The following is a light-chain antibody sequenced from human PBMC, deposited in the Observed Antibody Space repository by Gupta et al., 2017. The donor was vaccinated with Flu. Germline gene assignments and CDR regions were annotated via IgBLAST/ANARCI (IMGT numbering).Light chain of an antibody. CDR2: DDS. V-gene: IGLV3-21*02. CDR3: QVWDSSSDEV. Sequence: SYVLTQPPSVSVAPGQTARITCGGNNIGSKSVQWYQQKPGQAPVLVVYDDSDRPPWSPERFSGSNSGNTATLTISRVEAGDEADYYCQVWDSSSDEVFGGGTKLTVL. J-gene: IGLJ3*02. CDR1: NIGSKS.